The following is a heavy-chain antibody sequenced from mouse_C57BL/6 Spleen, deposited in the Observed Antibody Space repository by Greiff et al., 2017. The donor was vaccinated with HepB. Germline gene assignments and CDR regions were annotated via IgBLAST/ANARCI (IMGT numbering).Heavy chain of an antibody. CDR1: GYTFTDYE. Sequence: QVQLQQSGAELVRPGASVTLSCKASGYTFTDYEMHWVKQTPVHGLEWIGAIDPETGGTAYNQKFKGKAILTADKSSSTAYMELRSLTSEDSAVYYCTRRVSYFSSSYVYFDYWGQGTTLTVSS. CDR2: IDPETGGT. CDR3: TRRVSYFSSSYVYFDY. J-gene: IGHJ2*01. V-gene: IGHV1-15*01. D-gene: IGHD1-1*01.